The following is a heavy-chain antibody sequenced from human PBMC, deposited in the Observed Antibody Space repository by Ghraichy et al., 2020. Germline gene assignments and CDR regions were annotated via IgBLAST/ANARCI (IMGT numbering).Heavy chain of an antibody. D-gene: IGHD3-10*01. Sequence: SETLSLTCAVYGVSFSGYYWSWIRQPPGKGLEWIGEINHSGTTKYNSSLKSRVTISVDTSKNQFSLKLNSVTAADTAVYYCARGGVNSVGELLWGDHWGQGTLVTASS. J-gene: IGHJ4*02. CDR3: ARGGVNSVGELLWGDH. V-gene: IGHV4-34*01. CDR2: INHSGTT. CDR1: GVSFSGYY.